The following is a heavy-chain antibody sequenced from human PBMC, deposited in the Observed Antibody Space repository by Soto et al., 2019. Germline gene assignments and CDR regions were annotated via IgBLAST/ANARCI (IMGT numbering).Heavy chain of an antibody. D-gene: IGHD3-16*01. J-gene: IGHJ5*02. Sequence: PSETLSLTCTVPGGSISSGGYYWSWIRQHPGKGLEWIGYIYYSGSTYYNPSLKIRVTISVDTSKNQFSLKLSSVTAADTAVYYCARVGGINWFDPWGQGTLVTVSS. CDR3: ARVGGINWFDP. V-gene: IGHV4-31*03. CDR1: GGSISSGGYY. CDR2: IYYSGST.